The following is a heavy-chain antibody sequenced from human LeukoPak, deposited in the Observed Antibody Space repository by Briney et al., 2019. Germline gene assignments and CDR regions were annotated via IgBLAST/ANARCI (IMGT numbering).Heavy chain of an antibody. V-gene: IGHV4-34*01. CDR3: ARRSGSGWFIDY. CDR1: GGSFSGYY. CDR2: INHSGST. Sequence: DPSETLSLTCAVYGGSFSGYYWSWIRQPPGKGLEWIGEINHSGSTNYNPSLKSRVTISLDTSKNQFSLKLSSVTAADTALYYCARRSGSGWFIDYWGQGTLVTVSS. D-gene: IGHD6-19*01. J-gene: IGHJ4*02.